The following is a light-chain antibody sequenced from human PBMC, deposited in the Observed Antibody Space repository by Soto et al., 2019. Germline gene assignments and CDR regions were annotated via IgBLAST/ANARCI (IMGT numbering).Light chain of an antibody. CDR3: LQHGSAPYT. J-gene: IGKJ2*01. CDR1: ETLGMTS. V-gene: IGKV3-20*01. CDR2: GAS. Sequence: EIVLKQSPGTLSLSPGARATLSCTASETLGMTSLAWYQQKPGQAPRLGIYGASKTAFGIPDRISGSTSGIVFNLYTSRLEPEDSAEYYCLQHGSAPYTFGQGTRLEI.